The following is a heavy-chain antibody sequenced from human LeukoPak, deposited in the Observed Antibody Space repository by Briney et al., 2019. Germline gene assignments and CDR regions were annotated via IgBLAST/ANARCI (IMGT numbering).Heavy chain of an antibody. V-gene: IGHV3-21*01. J-gene: IGHJ4*02. CDR1: GFTLSSYS. CDR2: LYCSSSYI. D-gene: IGHD2-2*01. Sequence: GGSLRLSCAASGFTLSSYSMNWGRQAPGEGLEWGSSLYCSSSYIYYADSVKGRFTISRDNAKNSLYLQMNSLRAEDTAVYYCARFSGYCSSTSCTPGDWGQGTLVTVSS. CDR3: ARFSGYCSSTSCTPGD.